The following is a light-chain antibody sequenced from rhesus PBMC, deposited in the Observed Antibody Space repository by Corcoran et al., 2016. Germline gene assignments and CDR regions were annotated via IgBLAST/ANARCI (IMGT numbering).Light chain of an antibody. CDR2: PAS. V-gene: IGKV1S12*01. CDR3: QHYYDNPFT. J-gene: IGKJ3*01. CDR1: QNIYSN. Sequence: DIQMTQSPSALSASVGDRVTISCRASQNIYSNLAWYQQKPGKAPTLLIYPASILQTGIPSRFSGSGSGTDFTLTISSLQPEDSAAYYCQHYYDNPFTFGPGTKLDIK.